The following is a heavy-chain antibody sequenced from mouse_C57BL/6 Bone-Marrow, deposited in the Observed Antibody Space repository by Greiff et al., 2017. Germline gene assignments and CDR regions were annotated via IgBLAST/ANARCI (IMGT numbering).Heavy chain of an antibody. D-gene: IGHD2-2*01. CDR3: ARGGYDDGFAY. CDR2: IYPGDGDT. CDR1: GYAFSSSW. J-gene: IGHJ3*01. V-gene: IGHV1-82*01. Sequence: QVQLQQSGPELVKPRASVKISCKASGYAFSSSWMNWVKQRPGKGLEWIGRIYPGDGDTNYNGKFKGKATLTADKSSSTAYMQLSSLTSEDSAVXVCARGGYDDGFAYWGQGTLVTVSA.